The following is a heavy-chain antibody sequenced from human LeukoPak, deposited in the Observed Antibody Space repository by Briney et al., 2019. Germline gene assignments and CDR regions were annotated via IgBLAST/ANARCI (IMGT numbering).Heavy chain of an antibody. Sequence: ASVKVSCKASGGTFSSYAISWVRQAPGQGLEWMGGIIPIFGTANYAQKSQGRVTITADESTSTAYMELSSLRSEDTAVYYCARGGITGTTRGPTRLNDAFDIWGQGTMVTVSS. V-gene: IGHV1-69*13. CDR2: IIPIFGTA. CDR3: ARGGITGTTRGPTRLNDAFDI. J-gene: IGHJ3*02. CDR1: GGTFSSYA. D-gene: IGHD1-20*01.